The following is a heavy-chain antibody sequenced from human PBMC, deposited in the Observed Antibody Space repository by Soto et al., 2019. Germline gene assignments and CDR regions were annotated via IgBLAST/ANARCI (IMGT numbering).Heavy chain of an antibody. V-gene: IGHV3-48*01. CDR1: GFTFSNFR. CDR2: INTRSSTSTAK. CDR3: ATQVYSVVTPLDY. D-gene: IGHD2-21*02. Sequence: EVQLVESGGGLVQPVGSLRLSCAASGFTFSNFRMNWVRQAPGKGLEWVSHINTRSSTSTAKYYADSVRGRFTISRDDAKNSLYLEMNSLRGDDTAVYYCATQVYSVVTPLDYWGRGTLVTVSS. J-gene: IGHJ4*02.